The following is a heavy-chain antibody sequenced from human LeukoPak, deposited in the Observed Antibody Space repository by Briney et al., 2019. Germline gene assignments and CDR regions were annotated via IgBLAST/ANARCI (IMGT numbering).Heavy chain of an antibody. J-gene: IGHJ4*02. CDR2: IVVGSGNT. V-gene: IGHV1-58*02. CDR1: GFTFTSSA. Sequence: GASVKVSCKASGFTFTSSAMQWVRQARGQRLEWIGWIVVGSGNTNYAQKFQERVTITRDMSTSTAYMELSSLRSEDTAVYYCAASQNYGDYQDYWGQGTLVTVS. CDR3: AASQNYGDYQDY. D-gene: IGHD4-17*01.